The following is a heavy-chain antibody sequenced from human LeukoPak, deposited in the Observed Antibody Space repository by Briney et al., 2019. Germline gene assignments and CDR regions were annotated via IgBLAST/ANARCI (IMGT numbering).Heavy chain of an antibody. CDR2: IIPIFGTA. D-gene: IGHD1-26*01. Sequence: GSSVKVSCKASGGTFSSYAISWVRQAPGQGLEWMGGIIPIFGTANYAQKFQGRVTITADESTSTAYMELSSLRSEDTAVYYCARGGPYSGSYEWWFDPWGQGTLVTVSS. V-gene: IGHV1-69*01. J-gene: IGHJ5*02. CDR3: ARGGPYSGSYEWWFDP. CDR1: GGTFSSYA.